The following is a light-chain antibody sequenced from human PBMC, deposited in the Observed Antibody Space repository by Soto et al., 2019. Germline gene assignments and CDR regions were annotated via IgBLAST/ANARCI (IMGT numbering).Light chain of an antibody. Sequence: EIVLTQSPGTLSLSPGQRATLFCRASQSVSSNYLAWYQQKPGQAPRLLIYGASIRATGIPDRFSGSGSGTDFTLTIGRLEPEDFAVYYCQQYSSSPRTFGQGTEVEIK. CDR3: QQYSSSPRT. CDR2: GAS. V-gene: IGKV3-20*01. CDR1: QSVSSNY. J-gene: IGKJ1*01.